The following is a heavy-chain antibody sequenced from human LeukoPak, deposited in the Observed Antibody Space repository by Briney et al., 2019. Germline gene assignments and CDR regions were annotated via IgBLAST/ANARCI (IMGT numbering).Heavy chain of an antibody. D-gene: IGHD3-16*01. J-gene: IGHJ6*02. CDR2: INHNGNVN. V-gene: IGHV3-7*03. CDR3: ARGGGLDV. Sequence: SGGSLKLSWEASGLPFVSYWMNWARQLPGKGLEWVASINHNGNVNYYVDSVKGRFTISRDNAKNSLYLQMSNLRAEDTAVYFCARGGGLDVWGQGATVTVSS. CDR1: GLPFVSYW.